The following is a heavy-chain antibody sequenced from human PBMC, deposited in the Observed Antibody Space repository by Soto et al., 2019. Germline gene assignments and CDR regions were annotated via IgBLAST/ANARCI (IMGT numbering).Heavy chain of an antibody. Sequence: SGGSVRLSCAVSGFTFSAYWMHWVRQVPGKGLTWVSRISDDGSTATYADSVKGRFIISRDNAKNTLYLEMNTLRADDSGLYYCARGPRVSSTGTGAHWGRGTLVTVSS. J-gene: IGHJ4*02. CDR1: GFTFSAYW. D-gene: IGHD1-1*01. CDR2: ISDDGSTA. CDR3: ARGPRVSSTGTGAH. V-gene: IGHV3-74*01.